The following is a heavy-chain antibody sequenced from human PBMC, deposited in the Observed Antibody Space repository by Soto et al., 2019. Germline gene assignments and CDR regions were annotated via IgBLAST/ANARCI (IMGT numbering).Heavy chain of an antibody. CDR3: ARGGTPIHY. D-gene: IGHD3-16*01. J-gene: IGHJ4*02. Sequence: QVQLVQSGAEVKKPGASVKVSCKTSGYTFTNFGLSWVRQAPGQGLEWMGWISAYNGNTNYAQNFQGRVTMTTDTSTSTAYMELSTLISDHTAVYYCARGGTPIHYWGQGTLVTVSS. CDR2: ISAYNGNT. CDR1: GYTFTNFG. V-gene: IGHV1-18*01.